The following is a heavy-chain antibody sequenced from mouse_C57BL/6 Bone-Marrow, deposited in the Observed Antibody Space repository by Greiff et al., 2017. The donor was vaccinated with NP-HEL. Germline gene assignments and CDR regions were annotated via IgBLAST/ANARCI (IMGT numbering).Heavy chain of an antibody. D-gene: IGHD1-1*01. CDR1: GYTFTSYD. J-gene: IGHJ1*03. CDR2: IYPRDGST. Sequence: SGPELVKPGASVKLSCKASGYTFTSYDINWVKQRPGQGLEWIGWIYPRDGSTKYNEKFKGKATLTVDTSSSTAYMELHSLTSEDSAVYFCASNAYYYGSSYVGYFDVWGTGTTVTVSS. V-gene: IGHV1-85*01. CDR3: ASNAYYYGSSYVGYFDV.